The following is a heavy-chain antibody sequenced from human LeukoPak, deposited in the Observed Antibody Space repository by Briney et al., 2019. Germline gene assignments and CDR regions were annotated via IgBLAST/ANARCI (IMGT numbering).Heavy chain of an antibody. J-gene: IGHJ3*02. CDR3: ARDPGPYYYDSSGYKGDAFDI. D-gene: IGHD3-22*01. CDR1: GFTFSSYW. CDR2: IKQDGSEK. Sequence: GGSLRLSCAASGFTFSSYWMSWVRQAPGKGLEWVANIKQDGSEKYYVDSVKGRFTISRDNAKNSLYLQMNSLRAEDTAVYYCARDPGPYYYDSSGYKGDAFDIWGQGTMVTVSS. V-gene: IGHV3-7*01.